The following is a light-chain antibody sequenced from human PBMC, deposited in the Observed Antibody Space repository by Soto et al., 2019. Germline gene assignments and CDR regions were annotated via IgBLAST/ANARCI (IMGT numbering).Light chain of an antibody. CDR2: GNI. CDR3: QSHDTSLSGSI. Sequence: QSVLTQPPSVSGAPGQRVTISCTGSSSNIGTSYDVNWYQQRPGTAPKLLIYGNINRPSGVPDRFSGSKSGTSASLAISGLQAEDEADYYCQSHDTSLSGSIFGGGTKLTVL. V-gene: IGLV1-40*01. J-gene: IGLJ2*01. CDR1: SSNIGTSYD.